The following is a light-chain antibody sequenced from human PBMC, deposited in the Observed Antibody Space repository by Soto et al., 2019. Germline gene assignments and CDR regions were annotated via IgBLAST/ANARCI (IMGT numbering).Light chain of an antibody. Sequence: QSAPTQPASVSGSPGQSITNSCTGTSSDVGGYKYVSWYQQHPGKAPKLMIYDIRNRPSGVSNRFSGSKSGNTASLTISGLQAEDEADYYCSSYTSSSTRVFGTETKLTVL. CDR2: DIR. V-gene: IGLV2-14*03. CDR1: SSDVGGYKY. CDR3: SSYTSSSTRV. J-gene: IGLJ1*01.